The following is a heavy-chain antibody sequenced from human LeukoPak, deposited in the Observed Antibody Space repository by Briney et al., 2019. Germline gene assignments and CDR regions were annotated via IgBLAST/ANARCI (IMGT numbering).Heavy chain of an antibody. V-gene: IGHV1-69*13. J-gene: IGHJ6*02. CDR2: VIPIFGTA. D-gene: IGHD6-19*01. CDR3: ASAHGGWYGMDV. CDR1: GGTFSSYA. Sequence: GASVKVSCKASGGTFSSYAISWVRQAPGQGLEWMGGVIPIFGTANYAQKFQGRVTITADESTSTAYMELSSLRSEDTAVYYCASAHGGWYGMDVWGQGTTVTVSS.